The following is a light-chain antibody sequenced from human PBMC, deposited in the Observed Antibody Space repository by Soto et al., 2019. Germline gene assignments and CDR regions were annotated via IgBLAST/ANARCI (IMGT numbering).Light chain of an antibody. Sequence: IVLTHSPATLSLSPGERATLSCRASQSVSSYLAWYQQKPGQAPRLLIYEASNRATGVPARFSGSGSGTDFTLTISSLESEDSAVYYCQQRSYWPPYTFGQGTKVDIK. J-gene: IGKJ2*01. CDR3: QQRSYWPPYT. CDR2: EAS. V-gene: IGKV3-11*01. CDR1: QSVSSY.